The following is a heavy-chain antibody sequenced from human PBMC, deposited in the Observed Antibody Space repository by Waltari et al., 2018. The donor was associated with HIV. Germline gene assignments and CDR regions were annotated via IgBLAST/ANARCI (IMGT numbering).Heavy chain of an antibody. Sequence: QLAESGGGVVPPGGSLLLSCTASGFRFRSYGLQWVAFIRSDGTDEKYADSVKGRFTISRDNSKSVLYLQMTSLTSEDSGIYYCWRAVRTGDSFDVWGHGTLVSVSS. CDR1: GFRFRSYG. V-gene: IGHV3-30*02. CDR2: IRSDGTDE. J-gene: IGHJ3*01. CDR3: WRAVRTGDSFDV.